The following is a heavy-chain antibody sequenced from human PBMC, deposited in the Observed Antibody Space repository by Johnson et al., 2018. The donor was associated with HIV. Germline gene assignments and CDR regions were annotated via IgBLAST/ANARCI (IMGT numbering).Heavy chain of an antibody. CDR2: ISYDGSNK. Sequence: QVQLVESGGGVVQPGRSLRLSCAASGFTFSSYAMHWVRQAPGKGLEWVAVISYDGSNKYYADSVKGRFTLSRDNSKNTLYLQMNSLSAEETAVYYCAREGGDGYSPSAFDVWGQGTMVTVSS. V-gene: IGHV3-30-3*01. CDR3: AREGGDGYSPSAFDV. D-gene: IGHD5-24*01. CDR1: GFTFSSYA. J-gene: IGHJ3*01.